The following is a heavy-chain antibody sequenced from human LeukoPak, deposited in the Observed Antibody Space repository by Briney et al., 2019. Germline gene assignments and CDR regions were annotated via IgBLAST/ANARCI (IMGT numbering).Heavy chain of an antibody. V-gene: IGHV4-4*07. CDR3: GRDRFEYSSSPLDY. J-gene: IGHJ4*02. CDR2: IYNSGST. Sequence: SETLSLTCTVSGGSISSYYWSWIRQPAGKGLEWIGRIYNSGSTNYNPSLKSRVTMSVDTSKNQFSLKLSSVTAADTAVYYCGRDRFEYSSSPLDYWGQGTLVIVPS. D-gene: IGHD6-6*01. CDR1: GGSISSYY.